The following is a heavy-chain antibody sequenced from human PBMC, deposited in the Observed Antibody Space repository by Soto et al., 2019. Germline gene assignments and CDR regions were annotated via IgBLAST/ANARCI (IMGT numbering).Heavy chain of an antibody. CDR2: IDPSDSYT. CDR1: GYSFTSYW. CDR3: ARHRMTAVKSYYYYYGMDV. V-gene: IGHV5-10-1*01. J-gene: IGHJ6*02. D-gene: IGHD4-17*01. Sequence: KVSCKGSGYSFTSYWISWVRQMPGKGLEWMGRIDPSDSYTNYSPSFQGHVTISADKSISTAYLQWSSLKASDTAMYYCARHRMTAVKSYYYYYGMDVWGQGTTVTVSS.